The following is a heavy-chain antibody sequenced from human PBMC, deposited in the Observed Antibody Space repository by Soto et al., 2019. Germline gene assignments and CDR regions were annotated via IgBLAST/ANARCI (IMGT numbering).Heavy chain of an antibody. CDR3: ARKATIQYYYYFYMDA. V-gene: IGHV3-23*01. J-gene: IGHJ6*03. CDR2: ISGSGGST. CDR1: GFTFSSYA. D-gene: IGHD5-12*01. Sequence: GGSLRLSCAASGFTFSSYAMSWVRQAPGKGLEWVSAISGSGGSTYYADSVKGRFTISRDNSKNTLYLQMNSLRAEDTAVYYCARKATIQYYYYFYMDAWGKGTTVTVS.